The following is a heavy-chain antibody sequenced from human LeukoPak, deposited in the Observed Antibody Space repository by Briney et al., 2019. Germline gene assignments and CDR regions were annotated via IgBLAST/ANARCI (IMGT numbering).Heavy chain of an antibody. D-gene: IGHD3-9*01. CDR3: AKSIPRSDILTGLDY. CDR2: ISWNSGSI. Sequence: PGRSLRLSCAASGFTFDDYAMHWVRQAPGKGLEWVSGISWNSGSIGYADSVKGRFTISRDNAKNSLYLQMNSLRAEDTALYYCAKSIPRSDILTGLDYWGQGTLVTVSS. V-gene: IGHV3-9*01. CDR1: GFTFDDYA. J-gene: IGHJ4*02.